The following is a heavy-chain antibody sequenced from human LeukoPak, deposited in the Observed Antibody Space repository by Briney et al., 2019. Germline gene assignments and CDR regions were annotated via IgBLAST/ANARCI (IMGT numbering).Heavy chain of an antibody. Sequence: SETLSLTCTVSGGSISSSSYYWGWIRQPPGKGLEWIGSIYHSGSTYYNPSLKSRVTISVDTSKNQFSLKLSSVTAADTAVYYCARASSQYYYDRSGYQDDAFDIWGQGTMVTVSS. CDR1: GGSISSSSYY. CDR3: ARASSQYYYDRSGYQDDAFDI. CDR2: IYHSGST. V-gene: IGHV4-39*07. D-gene: IGHD3-22*01. J-gene: IGHJ3*02.